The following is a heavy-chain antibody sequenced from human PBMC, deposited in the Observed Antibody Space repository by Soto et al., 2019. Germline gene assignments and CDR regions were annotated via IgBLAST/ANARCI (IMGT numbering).Heavy chain of an antibody. CDR2: ITSTSSYI. J-gene: IGHJ4*02. Sequence: GGSLRLSGAASGFTFSSYIIHWVRQAPGKGLEWVSSITSTSSYIDFADSVKGRFTISRDNAKNSLYLQMSGLKDEDTAVYYCARDPPTGTTLDWADSWGQGTLVTVSS. CDR1: GFTFSSYI. D-gene: IGHD1-7*01. V-gene: IGHV3-21*01. CDR3: ARDPPTGTTLDWADS.